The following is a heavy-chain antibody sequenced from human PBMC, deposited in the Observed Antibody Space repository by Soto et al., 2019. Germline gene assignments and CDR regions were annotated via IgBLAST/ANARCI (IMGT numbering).Heavy chain of an antibody. V-gene: IGHV1-69*06. CDR3: ASSSGNNYGVGTNYYFDY. CDR2: IIPIFGTA. J-gene: IGHJ4*02. CDR1: GGTFSTYS. Sequence: QVQLVQSGAEVKKPGSSVKVSCKTSGGTFSTYSIVWVRQAPGEGLEWMGGIIPIFGTANYAQKFQYRDTITTEKTTNTAFMEQSSLKSEDTAMYYCASSSGNNYGVGTNYYFDYWGQGTLVTVSS. D-gene: IGHD1-26*01.